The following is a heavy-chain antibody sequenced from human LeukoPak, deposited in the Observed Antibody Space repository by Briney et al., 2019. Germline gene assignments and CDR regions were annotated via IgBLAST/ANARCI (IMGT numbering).Heavy chain of an antibody. CDR3: ARDLKYSSGWYSPENSFDY. V-gene: IGHV3-21*01. Sequence: GGSLRLSCAASGFTFSSYSMNWVRQAPGKGLEWVSSISSSSSYIYYADSVKGRFTISRDNAKNSLYLQMNSLRAEDTAVYYCARDLKYSSGWYSPENSFDYWGQGTLVTVSS. J-gene: IGHJ4*02. CDR1: GFTFSSYS. D-gene: IGHD6-19*01. CDR2: ISSSSSYI.